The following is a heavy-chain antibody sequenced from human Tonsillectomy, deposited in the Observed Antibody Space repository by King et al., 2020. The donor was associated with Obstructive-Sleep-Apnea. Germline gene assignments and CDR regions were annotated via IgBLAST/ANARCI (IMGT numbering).Heavy chain of an antibody. CDR3: TSLDYGEYGGALDM. CDR1: GYTFTGDY. Sequence: VQLVESGAEVKKPGASVKVSCKASGYTFTGDYIHWVRQAPGQGLEWMGWISPNSGATKYAQKFQDRVTMTRDTAISTAYMDLSRLISDDTAVYYCTSLDYGEYGGALDMWGQGTLVTVSS. D-gene: IGHD4-17*01. J-gene: IGHJ3*02. CDR2: ISPNSGAT. V-gene: IGHV1-2*02.